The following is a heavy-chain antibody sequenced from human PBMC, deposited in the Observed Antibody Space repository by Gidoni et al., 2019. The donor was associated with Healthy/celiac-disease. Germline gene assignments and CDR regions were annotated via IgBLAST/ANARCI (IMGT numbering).Heavy chain of an antibody. J-gene: IGHJ6*02. V-gene: IGHV1-8*01. CDR1: GYTFTSYD. D-gene: IGHD6-6*01. CDR3: ARLIQGQLVGIAGLGHYYYYYGMDV. Sequence: QVQLVQSGAEVKKPGASVKVSCKASGYTFTSYDINWVRRATGQGLEWMGWMNPNSGNTGYAQKFQGRVTMTRNTSISTAYMELSSLRSEDTAVYYCARLIQGQLVGIAGLGHYYYYYGMDVWGQGTTVTVSS. CDR2: MNPNSGNT.